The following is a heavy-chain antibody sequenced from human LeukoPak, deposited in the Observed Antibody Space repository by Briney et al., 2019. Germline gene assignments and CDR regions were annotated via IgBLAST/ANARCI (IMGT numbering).Heavy chain of an antibody. Sequence: ASVKVSCKASAYSFTDYYIHWVRQAPGQGLEWMGRINPNSGGTDYAQKFQGRVTMTRDTSLSTAYMELSRLRSDDTAVYYCARSSPTYYFDSSGYYYGDYWGQGTLVIVSS. CDR1: AYSFTDYY. J-gene: IGHJ4*02. V-gene: IGHV1-2*06. D-gene: IGHD3-22*01. CDR2: INPNSGGT. CDR3: ARSSPTYYFDSSGYYYGDY.